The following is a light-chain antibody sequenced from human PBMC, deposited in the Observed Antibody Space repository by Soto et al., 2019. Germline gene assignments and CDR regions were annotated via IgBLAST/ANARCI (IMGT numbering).Light chain of an antibody. Sequence: DIQMTQSSSTLSGSVGDRVTITCRASQTISSWLAWYLQKPGKAPKLLIYKASTLKSGVPSRFSGSGSGTEFTLTISSLQPHDFANYYCQHYNSYSEAFGQGTKVELK. CDR1: QTISSW. J-gene: IGKJ1*01. V-gene: IGKV1-5*03. CDR3: QHYNSYSEA. CDR2: KAS.